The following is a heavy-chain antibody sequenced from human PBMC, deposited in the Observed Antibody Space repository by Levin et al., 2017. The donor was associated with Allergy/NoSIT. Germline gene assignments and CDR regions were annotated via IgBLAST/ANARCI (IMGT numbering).Heavy chain of an antibody. Sequence: GGSLRLSCAASGFTFDDYGMSWVRQAPGKGLEWVSGINWNGGSTGYADSVKGRFTISRDNAKNSLYLQMNSLRAEDTALYYCAKPRTSGWRDAFDIWGQGTMVTVSS. J-gene: IGHJ3*02. CDR1: GFTFDDYG. D-gene: IGHD6-25*01. CDR3: AKPRTSGWRDAFDI. V-gene: IGHV3-20*04. CDR2: INWNGGST.